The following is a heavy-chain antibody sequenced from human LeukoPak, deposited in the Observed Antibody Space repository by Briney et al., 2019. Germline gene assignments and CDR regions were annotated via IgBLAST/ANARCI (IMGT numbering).Heavy chain of an antibody. Sequence: GASVKVSCKASGYSFTSYGISWVRQAPGQGLEWMGWISAYNGNTNYAQKLQGRVTMTTDTSTSTAYVELRSLRSDDTAVYYCARDNRYCSGGSCSRWFDPWGQGTLVTVSS. V-gene: IGHV1-18*01. CDR1: GYSFTSYG. D-gene: IGHD2-15*01. CDR3: ARDNRYCSGGSCSRWFDP. J-gene: IGHJ5*02. CDR2: ISAYNGNT.